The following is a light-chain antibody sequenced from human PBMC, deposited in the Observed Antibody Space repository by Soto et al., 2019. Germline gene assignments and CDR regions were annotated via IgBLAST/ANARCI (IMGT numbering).Light chain of an antibody. Sequence: DIVMTQSPDSLAVSLGERATINSRSTRTILSSSKIKNSLPGYQQNLGQPPRLPINWASTRESGVPDRFSGSGSGTDFTLTISSLQAEDVAIYYCQQYYSIPWTFGQGTKVEI. CDR2: WAS. CDR3: QQYYSIPWT. V-gene: IGKV4-1*01. CDR1: RTILSSSKIKNS. J-gene: IGKJ1*01.